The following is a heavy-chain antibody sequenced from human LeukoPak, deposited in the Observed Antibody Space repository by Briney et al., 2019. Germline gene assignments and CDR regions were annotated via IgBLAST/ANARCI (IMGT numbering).Heavy chain of an antibody. D-gene: IGHD6-13*01. Sequence: GGSLRLSCAASGFTFSSYGMHWVRQAPGKGLEWVAFIRYDGSNKYYADSVKGRFTISRDNSKNTLYLQMNSLRAEDTAVYYYAKDIAAAREIDYWGQGTLVTVSS. CDR1: GFTFSSYG. CDR3: AKDIAAAREIDY. CDR2: IRYDGSNK. J-gene: IGHJ4*02. V-gene: IGHV3-30*02.